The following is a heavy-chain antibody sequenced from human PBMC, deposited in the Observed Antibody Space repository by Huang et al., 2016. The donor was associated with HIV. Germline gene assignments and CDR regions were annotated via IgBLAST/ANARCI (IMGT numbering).Heavy chain of an antibody. J-gene: IGHJ2*01. CDR1: GGSINNGRYY. Sequence: QMRFQESGPGLVKPSGTLSLTCNVSGGSINNGRYYWGWIRQPPGKGLEWVGSIYYTGKRNAEPTLKGQLTMSADTSKNQFSLNLSSVTAADTAIYYCARNHDFWRGRMFAISYFDVWGRGTLVTVAS. V-gene: IGHV4-39*01. CDR3: ARNHDFWRGRMFAISYFDV. CDR2: IYYTGKR. D-gene: IGHD3-3*01.